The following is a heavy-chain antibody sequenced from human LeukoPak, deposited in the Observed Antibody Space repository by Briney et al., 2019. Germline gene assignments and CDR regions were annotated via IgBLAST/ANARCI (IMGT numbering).Heavy chain of an antibody. J-gene: IGHJ4*02. CDR1: GFTFSSYA. CDR3: ASIRSRIAVAGTGY. V-gene: IGHV3-30-3*01. Sequence: GRSLRLSCAASGFTFSSYAMHWVRQAPGKGLEWVAVISYDGSNKYYADSVKGRFTISRDNSKNTLYLQMNSLRAEDTAVYYCASIRSRIAVAGTGYWGQGTLVTVSS. CDR2: ISYDGSNK. D-gene: IGHD6-19*01.